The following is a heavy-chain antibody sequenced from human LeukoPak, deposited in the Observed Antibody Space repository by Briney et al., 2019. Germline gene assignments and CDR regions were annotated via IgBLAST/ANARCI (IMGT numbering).Heavy chain of an antibody. Sequence: GGSLRLSCAASGFTVSSNYMSWVRQAPGKGLEWVANIKQDGSEKYFVDSVKGRFTISRDNAKNSLYLQMNSLRAEDTAVYYCARGTVGGSYFDYWGQGTLVTVSS. V-gene: IGHV3-7*03. CDR3: ARGTVGGSYFDY. CDR1: GFTVSSNY. CDR2: IKQDGSEK. J-gene: IGHJ4*02. D-gene: IGHD1-26*01.